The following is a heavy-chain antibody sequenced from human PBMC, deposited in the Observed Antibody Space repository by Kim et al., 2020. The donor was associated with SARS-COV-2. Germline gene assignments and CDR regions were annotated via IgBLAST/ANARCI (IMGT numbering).Heavy chain of an antibody. CDR1: TYIFTSYG. Sequence: ASVKVSCKASTYIFTSYGINWVRQAPGQGLEWMGWISAYNGHTNYAQKLQGRVSMTTDTSTSTAYMELRSLRSDDTAVYYCARGGLCSGGSCYSDGMDVWGQGTTVTVSS. CDR3: ARGGLCSGGSCYSDGMDV. CDR2: ISAYNGHT. J-gene: IGHJ6*02. V-gene: IGHV1-18*01. D-gene: IGHD2-15*01.